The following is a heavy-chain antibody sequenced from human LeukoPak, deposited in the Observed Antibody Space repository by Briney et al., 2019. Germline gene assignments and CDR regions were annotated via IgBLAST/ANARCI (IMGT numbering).Heavy chain of an antibody. Sequence: PGGSLRLSCAASGFTFSSYWMSWVRQAPGKGLEWVANKKQDGSEKYYVDSVKGRFTISRDNAKNSLYLQMNSLRAEDTAVYYCAKDYYDSSGWRESFDYWGQGTLVTVSS. J-gene: IGHJ4*02. V-gene: IGHV3-7*01. D-gene: IGHD3-22*01. CDR1: GFTFSSYW. CDR3: AKDYYDSSGWRESFDY. CDR2: KKQDGSEK.